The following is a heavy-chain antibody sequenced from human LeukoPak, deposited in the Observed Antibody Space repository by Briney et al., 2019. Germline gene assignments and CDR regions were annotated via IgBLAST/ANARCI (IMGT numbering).Heavy chain of an antibody. CDR3: AREVVVITPDACDI. Sequence: SETLSLTRTVSGGSISRYYWSWIRQPAAKGLEWIGRIYTSGSTNYNPSLKSRVTMSVDTSKNQFSLKLCSVTAADTAVYYCAREVVVITPDACDIWGQGTMVSVSS. D-gene: IGHD3-22*01. CDR2: IYTSGST. CDR1: GGSISRYY. J-gene: IGHJ3*02. V-gene: IGHV4-4*07.